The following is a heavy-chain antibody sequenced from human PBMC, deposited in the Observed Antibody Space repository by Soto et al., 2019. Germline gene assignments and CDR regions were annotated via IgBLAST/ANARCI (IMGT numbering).Heavy chain of an antibody. CDR3: ARGVLRFLEWLLHDAFDI. V-gene: IGHV4-31*02. CDR1: GGSISSGGYY. CDR2: IYYSGST. D-gene: IGHD3-3*01. Sequence: SETLSLTCTVSGGSISSGGYYWSWIRQHPGKGLEWIGYIYYSGSTYYNPSLKSRVTISVDTSKNQFSLKLSSVTAADTAVYYCARGVLRFLEWLLHDAFDIWGQGTMATVSS. J-gene: IGHJ3*02.